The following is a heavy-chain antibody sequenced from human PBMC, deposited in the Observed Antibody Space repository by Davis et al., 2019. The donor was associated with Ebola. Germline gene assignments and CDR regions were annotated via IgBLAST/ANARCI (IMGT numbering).Heavy chain of an antibody. D-gene: IGHD5-18*01. V-gene: IGHV3-30*02. CDR2: IRYDGSNK. J-gene: IGHJ4*02. CDR3: AKERPLSGYSYRYYFDY. CDR1: GFTFSSYG. Sequence: GESLKISCAASGFTFSSYGMHWVRQAPGKGLEWVAFIRYDGSNKYYADSVKGRFTISRDNSKNTLYLQMNSLRAEDTAVYYCAKERPLSGYSYRYYFDYWGQGTLVTVSS.